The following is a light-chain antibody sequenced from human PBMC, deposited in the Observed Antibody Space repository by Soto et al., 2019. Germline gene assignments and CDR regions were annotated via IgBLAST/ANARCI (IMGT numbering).Light chain of an antibody. Sequence: QSALTQPASVSGSPGQSITISCTGTSNDVGGYNYVSWYQQHPGKAPKLMISEVTNRPSGVSNLFSGSKSGNTASLTISGLQAEDEADYYCSSYTTSSVWMFGGGTKLTVL. V-gene: IGLV2-14*01. CDR2: EVT. CDR3: SSYTTSSVWM. J-gene: IGLJ3*02. CDR1: SNDVGGYNY.